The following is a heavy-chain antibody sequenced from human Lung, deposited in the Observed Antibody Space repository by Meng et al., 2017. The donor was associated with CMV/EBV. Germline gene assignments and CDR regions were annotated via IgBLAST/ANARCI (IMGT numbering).Heavy chain of an antibody. D-gene: IGHD3-3*01. J-gene: IGHJ6*02. CDR3: ARDATIFGVVDPYYYGMDG. CDR2: IYYSGST. Sequence: SETLSLTCTVSGGSISSSSYYWGWIRQPPGKGLEWIGSIYYSGSTYYNPSLKSRVTISVDTSKNQFSLKLSSVTAADTAVYYCARDATIFGVVDPYYYGMDGLGRGTXVTVAS. CDR1: GGSISSSSYY. V-gene: IGHV4-39*02.